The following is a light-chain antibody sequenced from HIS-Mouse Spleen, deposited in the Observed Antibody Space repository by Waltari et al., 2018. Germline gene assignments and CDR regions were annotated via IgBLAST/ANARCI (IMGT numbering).Light chain of an antibody. CDR1: ALPKKY. J-gene: IGLJ2*01. V-gene: IGLV3-10*01. CDR2: QDS. Sequence: SYELTQPPSVSVSPGQTARITCSGDALPKKYAYWYQQKSGHAPVLVIYQDSKRPYGIPGRFSGSSSGTMATLTISGAQVEDEADYYCYSTDSSGNHRVFGGGTKLTVL. CDR3: YSTDSSGNHRV.